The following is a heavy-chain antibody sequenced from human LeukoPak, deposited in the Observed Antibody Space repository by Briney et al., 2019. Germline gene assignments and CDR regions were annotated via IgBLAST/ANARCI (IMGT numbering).Heavy chain of an antibody. V-gene: IGHV3-23*01. J-gene: IGHJ4*02. CDR1: GFTFRTYT. CDR3: GKDKVPDGRWDVDY. CDR2: IIGTDNK. Sequence: GGSLRLSCAASGFTFRTYTMNWVRQAPGKGLEWVSAIIGTDNKYYADSVKGRFTISRENSKNTLYLQMNDLRADDTAVYYCGKDKVPDGRWDVDYWGLGTPVTVSS. D-gene: IGHD1-26*01.